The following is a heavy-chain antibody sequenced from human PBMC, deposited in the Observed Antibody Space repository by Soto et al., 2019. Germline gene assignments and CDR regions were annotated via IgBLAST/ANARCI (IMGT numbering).Heavy chain of an antibody. Sequence: PAVSLRRSSRTSGFAFIIFTMKWQRQAPGQGLERVSYISSSSSSIYYADSVKGRFTISRDNAKNSLYLQMNSLRAEDTAVYYCARDPNIVLVPAALRSYYYYYGMDVWGQGT. CDR3: ARDPNIVLVPAALRSYYYYYGMDV. D-gene: IGHD2-2*01. CDR1: GFAFIIFT. J-gene: IGHJ6*02. V-gene: IGHV3-48*01. CDR2: ISSSSSSI.